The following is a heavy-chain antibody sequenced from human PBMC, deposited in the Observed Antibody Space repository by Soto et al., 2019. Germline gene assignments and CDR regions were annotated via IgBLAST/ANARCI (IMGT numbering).Heavy chain of an antibody. CDR1: GYSFTDHY. CDR2: VNPNTGGT. V-gene: IGHV1-2*02. Sequence: RASVKVSCKASGYSFTDHYIHWVRQAPGQGLEWMGWVNPNTGGTNYAQRFHGRVTMTRDTSITTAYMELSSLRSDDTALFYCATLDSGGCYGNALDIWGQGTMVTVSS. D-gene: IGHD2-15*01. CDR3: ATLDSGGCYGNALDI. J-gene: IGHJ3*02.